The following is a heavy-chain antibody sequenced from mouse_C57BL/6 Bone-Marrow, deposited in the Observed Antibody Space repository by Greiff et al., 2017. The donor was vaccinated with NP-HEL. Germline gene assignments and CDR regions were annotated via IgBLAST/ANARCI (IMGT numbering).Heavy chain of an antibody. D-gene: IGHD2-4*01. V-gene: IGHV6-3*01. CDR1: GFTFSNYW. CDR3: TNDYDGAWFAY. Sequence: LQQSGGGLVQPGGSMKLSCVASGFTFSNYWMNWVRQSPEKGLEWVAQIRLKSDNYATHYAESVKGRFTISRDDSKSSVYLQMNNLRAEDTGIYYCTNDYDGAWFAYWGQGTLVTVSA. J-gene: IGHJ3*01. CDR2: IRLKSDNYAT.